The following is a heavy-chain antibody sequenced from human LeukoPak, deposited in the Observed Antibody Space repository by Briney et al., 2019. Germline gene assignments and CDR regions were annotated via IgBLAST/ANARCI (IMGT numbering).Heavy chain of an antibody. J-gene: IGHJ3*02. Sequence: PSETLSLTCAVYGGSFSGYYWSWIRQPPGKGLEWIGEINHSGSTNYNPSLKTRVTISVDKTKNQFSLKLSSVTAADTAMYYCARRIAVRPKYAFDIWGQGTMLTVSS. CDR1: GGSFSGYY. V-gene: IGHV4-34*01. CDR3: ARRIAVRPKYAFDI. D-gene: IGHD6-6*01. CDR2: INHSGST.